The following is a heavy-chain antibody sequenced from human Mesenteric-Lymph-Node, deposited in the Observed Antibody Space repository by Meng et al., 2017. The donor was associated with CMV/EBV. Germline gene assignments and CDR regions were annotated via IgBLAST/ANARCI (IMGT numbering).Heavy chain of an antibody. D-gene: IGHD3-3*01. Sequence: GESLKISCAASGFTFSSYGMHWVRQAPGKGLEWVANIKHDGSEKYYVDSVKGRFAISRDNAKNSLYLQVNSLRAEDTAVYYCATSGGPITVFGVAYWGQGTLVTVS. CDR1: GFTFSSYG. CDR2: IKHDGSEK. V-gene: IGHV3-7*01. CDR3: ATSGGPITVFGVAY. J-gene: IGHJ4*02.